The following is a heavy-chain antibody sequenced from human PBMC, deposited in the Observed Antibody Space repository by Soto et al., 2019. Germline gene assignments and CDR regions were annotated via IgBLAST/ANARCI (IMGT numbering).Heavy chain of an antibody. CDR2: IIPILGIA. CDR1: GGTFSSYT. J-gene: IGHJ4*02. D-gene: IGHD3-9*01. V-gene: IGHV1-69*02. Sequence: SVKVSCKASGGTFSSYTISWVRQAPGQGLEWMGRIIPILGIANYAQKFQGRVTITADKSTSTAYMELSSLRSEDTAVYYCARGYYDILTGYYTNFDYWGQGTLVTVSS. CDR3: ARGYYDILTGYYTNFDY.